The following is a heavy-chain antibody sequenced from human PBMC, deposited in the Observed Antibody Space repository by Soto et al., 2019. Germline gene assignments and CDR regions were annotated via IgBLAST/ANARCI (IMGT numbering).Heavy chain of an antibody. CDR1: GFTFSSYG. J-gene: IGHJ3*02. V-gene: IGHV3-33*01. Sequence: PGGSLRLSCAASGFTFSSYGMHWVRQAPGKGLEWVAVIWYVGSNKYYADSVKGRFTISRDNSKNTLYLQMNSLRAEDTAVYYCARDFRPTVGVVTHDAFDIWGQGTMVTVSS. D-gene: IGHD3-3*01. CDR3: ARDFRPTVGVVTHDAFDI. CDR2: IWYVGSNK.